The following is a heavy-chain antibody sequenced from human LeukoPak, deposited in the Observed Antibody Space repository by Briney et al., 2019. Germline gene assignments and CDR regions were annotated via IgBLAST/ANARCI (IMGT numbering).Heavy chain of an antibody. CDR2: INPNGGTT. V-gene: IGHV1-46*01. J-gene: IGHJ5*02. Sequence: ASVKVSCKASGYTFITYYIHWVRQAPGQGLGWMGIINPNGGTTSYAQKFQGRVTMTRDTSTSTVYMELSSLRSDDTAMYYCARESPPNWFDPWGQGTLVTVSS. CDR3: ARESPPNWFDP. CDR1: GYTFITYY.